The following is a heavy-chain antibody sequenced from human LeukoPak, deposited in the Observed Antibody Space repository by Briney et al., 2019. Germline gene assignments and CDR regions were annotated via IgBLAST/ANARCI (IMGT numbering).Heavy chain of an antibody. CDR2: MFHSGST. Sequence: SETLSLTCAVSGGSISSGGYSWSWIRQPPGKGLEWIGSMFHSGSTYDNPSLRSRVTISVDTSKNQFSLKLSSVTAADTAVYYCARAYGSGSYFHWFDPWGQGTLVTVSS. CDR3: ARAYGSGSYFHWFDP. D-gene: IGHD3-10*01. V-gene: IGHV4-39*01. CDR1: GGSISSGGYS. J-gene: IGHJ5*02.